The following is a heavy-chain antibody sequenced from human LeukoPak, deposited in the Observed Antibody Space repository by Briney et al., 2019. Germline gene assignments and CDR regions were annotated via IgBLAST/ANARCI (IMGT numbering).Heavy chain of an antibody. Sequence: ASVKVSCKTSGYTFTNYGISWVRQAPGQGLEWMGLISAYSGYTYYTQNFQGRITMTTDTSTTTAYMELGSLRSDDTAVYFCAREGAYYYDSSPLDYWGQGTLVTVSS. J-gene: IGHJ4*02. D-gene: IGHD3-22*01. V-gene: IGHV1-18*01. CDR1: GYTFTNYG. CDR2: ISAYSGYT. CDR3: AREGAYYYDSSPLDY.